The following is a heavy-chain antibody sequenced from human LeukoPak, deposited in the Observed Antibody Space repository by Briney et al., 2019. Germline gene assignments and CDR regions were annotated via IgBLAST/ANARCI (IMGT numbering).Heavy chain of an antibody. V-gene: IGHV3-7*03. J-gene: IGHJ4*02. D-gene: IGHD1-26*01. Sequence: GGSLRLSCAASGFIFTDYRMYWVRQAPGRGLAWVANIKEDGSEKNYVDSVKGRFTISRDNSKNTLYLQMNSLRAEDTAVYYCARDRVGATSNSDYWGQGTLVTVSS. CDR3: ARDRVGATSNSDY. CDR2: IKEDGSEK. CDR1: GFIFTDYR.